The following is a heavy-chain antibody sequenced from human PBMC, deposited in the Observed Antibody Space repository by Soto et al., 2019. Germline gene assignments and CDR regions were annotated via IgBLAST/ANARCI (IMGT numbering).Heavy chain of an antibody. CDR3: AKGDVRMVRGVIMTHMDV. CDR1: GFTFSSYA. Sequence: GGSLRLSCAASGFTFSSYAMSWVRQAPGKGLEWVSAISGSGGSTYYADSVKGRFTISRDNSKNTLYLQMNSLRAEDTAVYYCAKGDVRMVRGVIMTHMDVWGKGTTVTVSS. D-gene: IGHD3-10*01. V-gene: IGHV3-23*01. CDR2: ISGSGGST. J-gene: IGHJ6*03.